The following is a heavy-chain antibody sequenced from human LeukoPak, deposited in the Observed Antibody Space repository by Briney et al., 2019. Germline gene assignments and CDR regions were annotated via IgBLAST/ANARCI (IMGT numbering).Heavy chain of an antibody. J-gene: IGHJ4*02. CDR1: GGSISSGRYY. CDR3: ASSPLAVAGMGEYFDY. D-gene: IGHD6-19*01. V-gene: IGHV4-61*02. CDR2: IYTSGST. Sequence: PSEALSLTCTVSGGSISSGRYYWSWIRQPAGKGLEWIGCIYTSGSTNYNPSLKSRVTISVDTSKNQFSLKLSSVTAADTAVYYCASSPLAVAGMGEYFDYWGQGTLVTVSS.